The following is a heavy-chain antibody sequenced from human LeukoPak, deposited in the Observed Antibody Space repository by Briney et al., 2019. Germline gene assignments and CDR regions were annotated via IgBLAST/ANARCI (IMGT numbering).Heavy chain of an antibody. Sequence: GGSLRLSCAASGFTFSSYWMHWVRQAPGQGLVWVSRINSDGSSTSYADPVKGRFTISRDNAKNTQYLQMNSLRAEDTAVYYCARGYGGQDYLDYWGQGTLVTVSS. CDR3: ARGYGGQDYLDY. D-gene: IGHD4-23*01. J-gene: IGHJ4*02. CDR2: INSDGSST. V-gene: IGHV3-74*01. CDR1: GFTFSSYW.